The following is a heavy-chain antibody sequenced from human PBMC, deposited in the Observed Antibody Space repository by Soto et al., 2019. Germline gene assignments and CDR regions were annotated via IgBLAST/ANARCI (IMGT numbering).Heavy chain of an antibody. CDR3: TRYSGYDLVSFDY. D-gene: IGHD5-12*01. V-gene: IGHV4-59*08. J-gene: IGHJ4*02. Sequence: SETLSLTCTVSGGSISSYYWSWIRQPPGKGLERIGYIYYSGSTNYNPSLKSRVTISVDTSKNQFSLKLSSVTAADTAVYYCTRYSGYDLVSFDYWGQGTLVTVSS. CDR2: IYYSGST. CDR1: GGSISSYY.